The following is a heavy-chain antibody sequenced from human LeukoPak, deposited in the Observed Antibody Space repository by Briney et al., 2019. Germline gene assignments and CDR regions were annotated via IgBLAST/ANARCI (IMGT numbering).Heavy chain of an antibody. CDR1: GFTFSSYA. V-gene: IGHV3-23*01. CDR2: ISVSGGST. J-gene: IGHJ4*02. Sequence: GGSLRLSCAASGFTFSSYAMNWVRQAPGKGLEWVSAISVSGGSTYYADSVKGRFTISRDNSKNTLYPQMNSLRAEDTALYYCAKGLRFLEWLSSFDYWGQGTLVTVSS. CDR3: AKGLRFLEWLSSFDY. D-gene: IGHD3-3*01.